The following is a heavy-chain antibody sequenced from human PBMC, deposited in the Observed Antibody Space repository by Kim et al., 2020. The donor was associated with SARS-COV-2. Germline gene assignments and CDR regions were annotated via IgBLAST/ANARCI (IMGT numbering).Heavy chain of an antibody. CDR3: AKDLGQQLVLGYFDY. J-gene: IGHJ4*02. Sequence: GGSLRLSCAASGFTFSSYGMHWVRQAPGKGLEWVAVISYDGSNKYYADSVKGRFTISRDNSKNTLYLQMNSLRAEDTAVYYCAKDLGQQLVLGYFDYWGQGTLVTVSS. CDR2: ISYDGSNK. V-gene: IGHV3-30*18. CDR1: GFTFSSYG. D-gene: IGHD6-13*01.